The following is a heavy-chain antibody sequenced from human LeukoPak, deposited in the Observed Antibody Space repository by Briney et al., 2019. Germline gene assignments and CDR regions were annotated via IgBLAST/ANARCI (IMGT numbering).Heavy chain of an antibody. J-gene: IGHJ5*02. Sequence: SVKVSCKASGGTFSSYAISWVRQAPGRGLEWMGGIIPIFGTANYAQKFQGRVTITADESTSTAYMELSSLRSEDTAVYYCAREDSSSWYDKFNWFDPWGQGTLVTVSS. CDR3: AREDSSSWYDKFNWFDP. D-gene: IGHD6-13*01. V-gene: IGHV1-69*13. CDR2: IIPIFGTA. CDR1: GGTFSSYA.